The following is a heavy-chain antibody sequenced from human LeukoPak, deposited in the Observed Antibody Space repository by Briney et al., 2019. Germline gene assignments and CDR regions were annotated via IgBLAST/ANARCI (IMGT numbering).Heavy chain of an antibody. Sequence: GGSLRLSCAASGFTFSSYAMSWVRQAPGKGLEWVSAISGSGGNSNYADSVKGRFTISRDNSENTLDLHMHSLRAEDTAVYYCAAKGNGYTGIYVFAHWGQGTLVTVSS. CDR1: GFTFSSYA. CDR2: ISGSGGNS. V-gene: IGHV3-23*01. D-gene: IGHD1-26*01. J-gene: IGHJ4*02. CDR3: AAKGNGYTGIYVFAH.